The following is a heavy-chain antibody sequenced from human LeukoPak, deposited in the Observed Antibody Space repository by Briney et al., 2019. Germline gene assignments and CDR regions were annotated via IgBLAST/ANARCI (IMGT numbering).Heavy chain of an antibody. CDR3: VKESPYPVGGTSRIYYFDN. D-gene: IGHD1-26*01. CDR2: INGPGTT. V-gene: IGHV3-23*01. CDR1: GFTFSSYA. J-gene: IGHJ4*02. Sequence: GGSLRLSCAASGFTFSSYAMSWVRQAPGKGLEWVSPINGPGTTFSPDIVKGRFSLFRDISNNTLSLEMKSLKADDTAVYYCVKESPYPVGGTSRIYYFDNWGQGTLVTVSS.